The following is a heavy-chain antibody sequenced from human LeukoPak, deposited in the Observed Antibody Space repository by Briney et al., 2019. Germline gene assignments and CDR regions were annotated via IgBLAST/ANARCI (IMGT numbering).Heavy chain of an antibody. CDR3: AKDRGLIAVTGGDY. D-gene: IGHD6-19*01. J-gene: IGHJ4*02. Sequence: TGGSLRLSCAASGFTFSSYAMNWVRQAPGKGLEWVSSISGSGGSTYYADSVKGRFTISRDNSKDTLYLQMNSLRADDTAIYYCAKDRGLIAVTGGDYWGQGTLVTVSS. CDR1: GFTFSSYA. V-gene: IGHV3-23*01. CDR2: ISGSGGST.